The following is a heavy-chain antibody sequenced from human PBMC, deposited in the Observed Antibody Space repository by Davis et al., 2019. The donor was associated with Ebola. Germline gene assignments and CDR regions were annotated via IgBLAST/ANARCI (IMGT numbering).Heavy chain of an antibody. CDR2: TYYKSKWYN. J-gene: IGHJ6*02. Sequence: LRLSCAISGDSVSISSGGYNWIRQSPSRGLEWLGRTYYKSKWYNDSAPSVRGRITINPDTSQNRFSLQLNSVTPEDTAVYYCARGWQRSGMDVWGQGTTVTVSS. D-gene: IGHD6-19*01. CDR3: ARGWQRSGMDV. CDR1: GDSVSISSGG. V-gene: IGHV6-1*01.